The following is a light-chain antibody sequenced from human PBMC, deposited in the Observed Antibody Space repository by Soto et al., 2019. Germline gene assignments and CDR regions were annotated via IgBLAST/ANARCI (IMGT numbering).Light chain of an antibody. V-gene: IGKV1-5*03. Sequence: DIQMTQSPSTLSASVRDRVTITCRASQSISSWLAWYQQKPGKAPRLLIYKASNLESGVPSRFSGSGSGTEFTLTISSLQPDDFATYYCQQYNSYPWTFDQGTKVEIK. CDR2: KAS. CDR1: QSISSW. CDR3: QQYNSYPWT. J-gene: IGKJ1*01.